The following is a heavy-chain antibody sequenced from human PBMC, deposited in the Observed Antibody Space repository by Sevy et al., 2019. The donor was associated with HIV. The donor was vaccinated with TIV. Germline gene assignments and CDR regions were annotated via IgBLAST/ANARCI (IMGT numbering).Heavy chain of an antibody. CDR2: FDPEDGET. V-gene: IGHV1-24*01. Sequence: ASVKVSCKVSGYTLTELSMHWVRQAPGKGLEWMGGFDPEDGETIYAQKFQGRVTMTEDTSTETAYMELRSLRSEDTAVYYCATDLTMVRGVFDPWGQGTLVTVSS. J-gene: IGHJ5*02. CDR3: ATDLTMVRGVFDP. D-gene: IGHD3-10*01. CDR1: GYTLTELS.